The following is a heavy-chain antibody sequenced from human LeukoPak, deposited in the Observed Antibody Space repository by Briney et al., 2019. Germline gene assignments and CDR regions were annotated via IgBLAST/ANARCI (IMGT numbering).Heavy chain of an antibody. CDR1: GFTFTTYW. D-gene: IGHD3-10*01. J-gene: IGHJ4*02. CDR3: ARDSDGVLDY. Sequence: GGSLRLSCAASGFTFTTYWMAWVRQAPGKGLEWVANIKQDGSEKYYVDSVKGRFTISRDNAENSLYLQMNSLRAEDTAVYYCARDSDGVLDYWGQGTLVTVS. V-gene: IGHV3-7*04. CDR2: IKQDGSEK.